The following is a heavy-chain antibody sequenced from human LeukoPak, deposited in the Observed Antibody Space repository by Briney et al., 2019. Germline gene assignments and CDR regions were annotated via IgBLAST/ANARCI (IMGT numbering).Heavy chain of an antibody. CDR2: IYYSGST. CDR1: GGSISSGGYY. V-gene: IGHV4-31*03. Sequence: PSETLSLTCTVSGGSISSGGYYWSWIRQHPGKGLEWIGYIYYSGSTYYNPSLKSRVTISVDTSKNQFSLKLSSVTAADTAVYYCAAQKYCSSTSCYGMDVWGQGTTVTVSS. J-gene: IGHJ6*02. D-gene: IGHD2-2*01. CDR3: AAQKYCSSTSCYGMDV.